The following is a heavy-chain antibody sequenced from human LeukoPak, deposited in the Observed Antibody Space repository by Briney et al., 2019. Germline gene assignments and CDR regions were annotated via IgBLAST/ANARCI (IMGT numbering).Heavy chain of an antibody. CDR3: ARGRLGIVALFDY. J-gene: IGHJ4*02. CDR2: VNHSGST. V-gene: IGHV4-34*01. Sequence: SETLSLTCAVYGGSFSGYYWSWIRQPPGKGLEWIGEVNHSGSTNYNPSLKSRVTISVDTSKNQFSLKVSSVTAADTAVYYCARGRLGIVALFDYWGQGTLVTVSS. CDR1: GGSFSGYY. D-gene: IGHD2-2*03.